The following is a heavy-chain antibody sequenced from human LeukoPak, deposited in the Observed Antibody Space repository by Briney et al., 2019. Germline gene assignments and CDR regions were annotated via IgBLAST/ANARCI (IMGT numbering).Heavy chain of an antibody. J-gene: IGHJ5*02. Sequence: ASVKVSCKASGGTFSSYAISWVRQAPGQGLEWMGGIIPIFGTANYAQKFQGRVTITADKSTSTAYMELSSLRSEDTAVYYCARDNSVRDEAWWFNHWGQGTLVTVSS. CDR2: IIPIFGTA. CDR1: GGTFSSYA. V-gene: IGHV1-69*06. CDR3: ARDNSVRDEAWWFNH. D-gene: IGHD5-24*01.